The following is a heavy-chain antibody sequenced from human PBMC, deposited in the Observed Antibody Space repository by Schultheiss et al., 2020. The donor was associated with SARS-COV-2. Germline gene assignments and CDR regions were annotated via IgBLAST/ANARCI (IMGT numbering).Heavy chain of an antibody. D-gene: IGHD6-6*01. J-gene: IGHJ6*03. V-gene: IGHV4-59*12. CDR2: IHYSGST. CDR1: GGSISSYY. CDR3: ARDHGNLPQNSSPGGYYYYMDV. Sequence: SETLSLTCTVSGGSISSYYWSWIRQPPGKGLEWIGYIHYSGSTNYNPSLKSRVTMSVDTSKNQFSLKLSSVTAADTAVYYCARDHGNLPQNSSPGGYYYYMDVWGKGTTVTVSS.